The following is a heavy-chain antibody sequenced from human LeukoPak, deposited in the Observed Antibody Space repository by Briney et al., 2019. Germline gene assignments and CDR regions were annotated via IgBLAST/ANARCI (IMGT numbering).Heavy chain of an antibody. V-gene: IGHV4-38-2*02. Sequence: SETLSLTCTVSGYFISSGYYWGWIRQPPGKGLEWIGSIYHSGSTYYNPSLKSRVTISVDTSKNQFSLKLSSVTAADTAVYYCASLAGDWSGEYWGQGTLVTVSS. CDR1: GYFISSGYY. J-gene: IGHJ4*02. CDR2: IYHSGST. CDR3: ASLAGDWSGEY. D-gene: IGHD3-10*01.